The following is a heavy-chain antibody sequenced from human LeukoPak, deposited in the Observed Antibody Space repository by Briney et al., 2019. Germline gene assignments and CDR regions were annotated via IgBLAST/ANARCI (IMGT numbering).Heavy chain of an antibody. CDR1: GFTFSSYG. CDR2: TSYDGSNK. J-gene: IGHJ4*02. Sequence: PGRSLGLSCAASGFTFSSYGMHWVRQAPGKGLEWVAVTSYDGSNKYYADSVKGRFTISRDNSKNTLCLQMNSLRAEDTAVYYCAKDHQGSGSGWYGGYFDYWGQGALVTVSS. CDR3: AKDHQGSGSGWYGGYFDY. V-gene: IGHV3-30*18. D-gene: IGHD6-19*01.